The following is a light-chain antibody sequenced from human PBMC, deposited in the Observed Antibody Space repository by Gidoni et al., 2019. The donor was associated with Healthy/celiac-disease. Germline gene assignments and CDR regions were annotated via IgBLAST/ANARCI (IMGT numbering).Light chain of an antibody. Sequence: DIVLPQSPDSLALSLGERATINCKSSQSVLYSSNNKNYLALYQQKPGQPPKLLIYWASTRESGVPDRFSGSGSGTDFTLTISSLQAEDVAVYYCQQYYSTPLTFXGXTKVEIK. CDR3: QQYYSTPLT. CDR2: WAS. V-gene: IGKV4-1*01. CDR1: QSVLYSSNNKNY. J-gene: IGKJ4*01.